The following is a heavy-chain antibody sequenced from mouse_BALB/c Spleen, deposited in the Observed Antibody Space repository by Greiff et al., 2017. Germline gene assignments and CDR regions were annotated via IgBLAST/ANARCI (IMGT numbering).Heavy chain of an antibody. J-gene: IGHJ4*01. CDR3: VYGNLYYAMDY. V-gene: IGHV14-1*02. Sequence: VQLQQSGAELVRPGALVKLSCKASGFNIKDYYMHWVKQRPEQGLEWIGWIDPENGNTIYDPKFQGQASITADTSSNTAYLQLSSLTSEDTAVYYCVYGNLYYAMDYWGQGTSVTVSS. D-gene: IGHD2-1*01. CDR1: GFNIKDYY. CDR2: IDPENGNT.